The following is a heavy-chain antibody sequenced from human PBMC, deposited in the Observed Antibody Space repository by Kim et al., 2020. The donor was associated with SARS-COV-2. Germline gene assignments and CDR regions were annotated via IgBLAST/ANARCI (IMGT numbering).Heavy chain of an antibody. V-gene: IGHV3-53*01. Sequence: STYYADAVKGRFTISRDNSKNTLYLQMNSLRAEDTAVYYCARVAVAEDYWGQGTLVTVSS. CDR2: ST. CDR3: ARVAVAEDY. J-gene: IGHJ4*02. D-gene: IGHD6-19*01.